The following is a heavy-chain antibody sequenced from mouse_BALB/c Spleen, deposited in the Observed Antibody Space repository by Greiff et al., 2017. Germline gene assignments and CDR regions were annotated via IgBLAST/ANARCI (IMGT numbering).Heavy chain of an antibody. D-gene: IGHD2-10*02. CDR3: ARGEYGNYGFAY. CDR2: ISDGGSYT. V-gene: IGHV5-4*02. Sequence: DVMLVESGGGLVKPGGSLKLSCAASGFTFSDYYMYWVRQTPEKRLEWVATISDGGSYTYYPDSVKGRFTISRDNAKNNLYLQMSSLKSEDTAMYYCARGEYGNYGFAYWGQGTLVTVSA. CDR1: GFTFSDYY. J-gene: IGHJ3*01.